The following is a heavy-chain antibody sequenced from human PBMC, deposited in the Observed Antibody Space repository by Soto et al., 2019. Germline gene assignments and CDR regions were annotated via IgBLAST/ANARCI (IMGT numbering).Heavy chain of an antibody. V-gene: IGHV5-51*01. Sequence: PWESLKISCKVSRYSFASYWIAWVLQMPGKGLEWMGIIYPGDSDSRYSPSFQGQVTISADKSISTAYLQWSSLKASDTAIYYCARPRSGSYRLDYYGMDVWGQGTTVTVSS. D-gene: IGHD3-10*01. CDR2: IYPGDSDS. CDR3: ARPRSGSYRLDYYGMDV. J-gene: IGHJ6*02. CDR1: RYSFASYW.